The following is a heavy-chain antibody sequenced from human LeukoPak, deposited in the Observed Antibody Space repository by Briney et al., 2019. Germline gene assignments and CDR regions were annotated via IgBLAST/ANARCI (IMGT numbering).Heavy chain of an antibody. J-gene: IGHJ4*02. CDR2: IKQDGSEK. D-gene: IGHD1-26*01. V-gene: IGHV3-7*05. Sequence: GESLRLSCAASGFTFSNYWMSWVPQAPGKGLEWVANIKQDGSEKYHVDSVKGRFTISRDNAKNSLFLQMNSLRAEDTAVYYCARVTWGGGARFDSWGQGTLVSVSS. CDR3: ARVTWGGGARFDS. CDR1: GFTFSNYW.